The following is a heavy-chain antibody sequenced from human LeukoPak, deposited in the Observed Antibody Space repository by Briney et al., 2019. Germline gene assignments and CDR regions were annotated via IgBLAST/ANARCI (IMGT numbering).Heavy chain of an antibody. V-gene: IGHV1-24*01. CDR2: FDPEDGET. CDR3: ATDRITMVRGVIMKGGFDY. D-gene: IGHD3-10*01. J-gene: IGHJ4*02. CDR1: GYTLTELS. Sequence: ASVRVSCKVSGYTLTELSMHWVRQAPGKGLEWMGGFDPEDGETIYAQKFQGRVTMTEDTSTDTAYMELSSLRSEDTAVHYCATDRITMVRGVIMKGGFDYWGQGTLVTVSS.